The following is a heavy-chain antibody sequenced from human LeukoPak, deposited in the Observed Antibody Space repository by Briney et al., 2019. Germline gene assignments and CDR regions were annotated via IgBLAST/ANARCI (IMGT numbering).Heavy chain of an antibody. V-gene: IGHV1-2*02. J-gene: IGHJ6*03. CDR1: GYTFNGYY. CDR2: INPNNGDT. CDR3: ARGGYYGSGSYWHYYYYYMDV. Sequence: ASVKVSCKASGYTFNGYYMHWVRQAPGQGLEWMGWINPNNGDTNYAQQFQGRVTMTRDTSISTAYMELSRLRSDDTAVYYCARGGYYGSGSYWHYYYYYMDVWGKGTTVTISS. D-gene: IGHD3-10*01.